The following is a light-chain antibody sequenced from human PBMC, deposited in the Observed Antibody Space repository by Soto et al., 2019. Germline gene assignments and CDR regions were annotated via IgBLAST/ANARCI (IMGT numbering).Light chain of an antibody. Sequence: DIVMTQSPDSLAVSLGERATINCKSNQSVLYNSNNKNYLAWYQQKPGQPPKLLIYWASTRESGVPDRFSGSGSGTDFTLTISSLQAEDVAVYYCQQYYSTPYTFGQGTKLEIK. CDR3: QQYYSTPYT. CDR2: WAS. J-gene: IGKJ2*01. V-gene: IGKV4-1*01. CDR1: QSVLYNSNNKNY.